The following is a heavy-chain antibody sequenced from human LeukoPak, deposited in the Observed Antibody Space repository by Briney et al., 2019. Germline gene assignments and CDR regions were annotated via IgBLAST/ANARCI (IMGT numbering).Heavy chain of an antibody. Sequence: GESLKISCKGSGYTFTTYWIGWVRQMPGKGLEWMGIIYPDDSDTRYSPSFQGQVTISADKSINTAYLQRSSLKASDTAIYYCATTGGGTTTRYDYWGHGTLVTVSS. CDR2: IYPDDSDT. V-gene: IGHV5-51*01. CDR1: GYTFTTYW. J-gene: IGHJ4*01. CDR3: ATTGGGTTTRYDY. D-gene: IGHD1-26*01.